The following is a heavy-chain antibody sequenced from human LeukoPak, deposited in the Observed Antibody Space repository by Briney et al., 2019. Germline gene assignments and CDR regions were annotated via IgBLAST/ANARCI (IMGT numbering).Heavy chain of an antibody. CDR1: GFTFSNSA. CDR2: ISGSGTSI. J-gene: IGHJ4*02. V-gene: IGHV3-21*01. Sequence: GGSLRLSCAASGFTFSNSAMNWVRQAPGKGLEWVSFISGSGTSIYYADSVKGRFTISRDNAQNSLYLQMNSLGAEDTAVYYCARLIVGTTKYYFDYWGQGTLVTVSS. D-gene: IGHD1-26*01. CDR3: ARLIVGTTKYYFDY.